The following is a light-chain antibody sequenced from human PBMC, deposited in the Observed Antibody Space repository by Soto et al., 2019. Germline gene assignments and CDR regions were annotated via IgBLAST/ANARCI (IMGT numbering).Light chain of an antibody. CDR1: QSVSSN. CDR3: LHYNKWPRWT. CDR2: DAS. V-gene: IGKV3-15*01. Sequence: EILMTQPQAILPASPLERPIVSCSVSQSVSSNLAWYQQKPGQAPRLLIYDASSRATGIPARFSGSGSGTEFTLTISSLQSEDFAVYYCLHYNKWPRWTFGQGPKVDIK. J-gene: IGKJ1*01.